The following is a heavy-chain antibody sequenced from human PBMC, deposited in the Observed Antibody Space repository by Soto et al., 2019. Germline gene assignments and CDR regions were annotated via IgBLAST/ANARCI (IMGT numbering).Heavy chain of an antibody. V-gene: IGHV2-5*01. CDR3: AHRGYGNYPRDNWFDP. CDR1: GFSLTAAGAG. J-gene: IGHJ5*02. Sequence: QITLKESGPTLVKPTQTLTLTCTFSGFSLTAAGAGVGWIRQPPGKALEWLALIYWNDDTRYSPSLKTRLTITKETSKNQVVLRMTNMDPVDTATYYCAHRGYGNYPRDNWFDPWGHGILVIVSS. D-gene: IGHD4-17*01. CDR2: IYWNDDT.